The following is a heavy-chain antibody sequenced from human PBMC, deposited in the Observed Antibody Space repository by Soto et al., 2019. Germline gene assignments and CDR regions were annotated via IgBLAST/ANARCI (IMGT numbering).Heavy chain of an antibody. Sequence: SVKVSCKASGGTFSSYAISWVRQAPGQGLEWMGGIIPIFGTANYAQKFQGRVTITADESTSTAYMELSSLRSEDTAVYYCAGRLEYSSSYPLHGDYWGQGTLVTVSS. V-gene: IGHV1-69*13. CDR2: IIPIFGTA. J-gene: IGHJ4*02. CDR3: AGRLEYSSSYPLHGDY. D-gene: IGHD6-6*01. CDR1: GGTFSSYA.